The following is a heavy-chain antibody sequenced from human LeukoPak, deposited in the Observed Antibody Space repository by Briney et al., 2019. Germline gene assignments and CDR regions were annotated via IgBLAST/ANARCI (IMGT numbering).Heavy chain of an antibody. D-gene: IGHD6-13*01. Sequence: SETLSLTCTVSGGSISSYYWSWIRQPAGKGLEWIGRIYTSGSTNYNPSLKGRVTMSVDTSKNQFSLKLSSVTAADTAVYYCARVALYSSSWYPDYWGQGTLVTVSS. CDR2: IYTSGST. CDR1: GGSISSYY. J-gene: IGHJ4*02. CDR3: ARVALYSSSWYPDY. V-gene: IGHV4-4*07.